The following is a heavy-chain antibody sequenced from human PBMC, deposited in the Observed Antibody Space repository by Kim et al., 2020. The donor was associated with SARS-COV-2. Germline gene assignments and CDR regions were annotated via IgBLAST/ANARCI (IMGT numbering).Heavy chain of an antibody. D-gene: IGHD6-19*01. J-gene: IGHJ4*02. CDR1: GFTFSSYA. Sequence: GGSLRLSCAASGFTFSSYAMTWVRQAPGKGLEWVSGVSGSGINTYYADSVKGRFTISRDNSKSTLYLQMNSLRAEDTAAYYCAKNRGSDWVSDYWGQGTLVTVSS. CDR2: VSGSGINT. V-gene: IGHV3-23*01. CDR3: AKNRGSDWVSDY.